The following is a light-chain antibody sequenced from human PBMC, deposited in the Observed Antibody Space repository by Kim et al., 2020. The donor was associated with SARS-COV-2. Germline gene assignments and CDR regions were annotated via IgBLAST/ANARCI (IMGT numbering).Light chain of an antibody. CDR1: QDISSN. V-gene: IGKV3-15*01. CDR3: QQYNDWPPLT. CDR2: GAI. Sequence: VSPGERATLSVRASQDISSNLAWYQQKPGQAPRLLIYGAINRATGVPARIRGSGSGTDFTLTISSLQSEDFAVYFCQQYNDWPPLTFGGGTKLEI. J-gene: IGKJ4*01.